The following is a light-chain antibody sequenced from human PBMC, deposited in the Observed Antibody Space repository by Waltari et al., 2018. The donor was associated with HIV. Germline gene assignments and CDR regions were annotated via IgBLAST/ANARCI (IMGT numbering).Light chain of an antibody. CDR2: GAS. J-gene: IGKJ2*01. Sequence: EIVMRQSPATLPVSPGERATLSCRASQSVNTNLAWDHQKPGQAPRLLIYGASTRATGIPGRLSGSGSGTEFTLTISSLQSEDLAVYYCQQYHNWPYTFGQGTKLEIK. V-gene: IGKV3-15*01. CDR3: QQYHNWPYT. CDR1: QSVNTN.